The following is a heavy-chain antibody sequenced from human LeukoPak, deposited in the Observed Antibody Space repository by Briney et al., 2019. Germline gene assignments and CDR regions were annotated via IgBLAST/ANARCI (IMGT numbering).Heavy chain of an antibody. V-gene: IGHV1-2*02. Sequence: ASVKVSCKASGYTFTGYYIHWVRQAPGQGREWMGWINPNTGGTNYAQKFQGRVTMTRDTSISTAYMELSRLRSNDTAVYYCARSKYYYDSRRFDFDYWGQGTLVTVSS. CDR1: GYTFTGYY. CDR3: ARSKYYYDSRRFDFDY. J-gene: IGHJ4*02. CDR2: INPNTGGT. D-gene: IGHD3-22*01.